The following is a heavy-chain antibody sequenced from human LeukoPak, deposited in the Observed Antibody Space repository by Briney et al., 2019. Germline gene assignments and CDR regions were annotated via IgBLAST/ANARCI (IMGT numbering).Heavy chain of an antibody. CDR3: ARIHSLYYYDSSGYGAFDI. V-gene: IGHV3-33*01. D-gene: IGHD3-22*01. CDR2: IWNDGSNK. CDR1: GFTFSSYG. Sequence: GGSLRLSCAASGFTFSSYGMHWVRQAPGKGLEWVAVIWNDGSNKYYADSVKGRFTISRGNSKNTLYLQMNSLRAEDTAVYYCARIHSLYYYDSSGYGAFDIWGQGTMVTVSS. J-gene: IGHJ3*02.